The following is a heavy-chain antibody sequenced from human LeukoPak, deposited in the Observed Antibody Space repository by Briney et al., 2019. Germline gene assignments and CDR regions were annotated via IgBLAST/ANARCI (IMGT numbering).Heavy chain of an antibody. CDR1: GLTFRTSW. J-gene: IGHJ4*02. Sequence: GGSLRLSCAASGLTFRTSWMSWVRQTPGKGLEWVADIKEDGSEKVYVDSVRGRFTISRDNAENSLYLQMNSLRAEDTAVYFCARDRGRSNWDWGQGTLVTVSS. CDR2: IKEDGSEK. CDR3: ARDRGRSNWD. D-gene: IGHD6-13*01. V-gene: IGHV3-7*01.